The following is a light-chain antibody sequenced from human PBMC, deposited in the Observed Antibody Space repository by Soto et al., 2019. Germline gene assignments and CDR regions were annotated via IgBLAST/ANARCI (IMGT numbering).Light chain of an antibody. Sequence: QSVLTQPASVSGSPGQSITISCTGTSSDVGGYNYVSWYQHHPGKAPKLMIYDVSYRPSGVSDRVSGSKSGNTASLTISGLQSEDEADYYCDSYTSGSSKVFGTGTKLTVL. CDR3: DSYTSGSSKV. CDR1: SSDVGGYNY. J-gene: IGLJ1*01. V-gene: IGLV2-14*03. CDR2: DVS.